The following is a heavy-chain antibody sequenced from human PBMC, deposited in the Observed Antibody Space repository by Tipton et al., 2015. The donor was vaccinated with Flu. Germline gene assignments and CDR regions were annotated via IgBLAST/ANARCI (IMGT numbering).Heavy chain of an antibody. Sequence: SLRLSCAASGFTFSSYWMSWVRQAPGKGLEWVANIKQDGSEKYYVDSVKGRFTISRDNAKNSLYLQMNSLRAEDTAVYYCARYCSGGSCQIYSYYGMDVWGQGTTVTVSS. CDR3: ARYCSGGSCQIYSYYGMDV. CDR1: GFTFSSYW. V-gene: IGHV3-7*01. D-gene: IGHD2-15*01. J-gene: IGHJ6*02. CDR2: IKQDGSEK.